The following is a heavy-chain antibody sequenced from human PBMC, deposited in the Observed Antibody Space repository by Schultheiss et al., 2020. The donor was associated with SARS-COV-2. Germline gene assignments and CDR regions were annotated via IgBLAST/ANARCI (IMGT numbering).Heavy chain of an antibody. J-gene: IGHJ4*02. Sequence: GGSLRLSCAASGFTFSSYAMSWVRQAPGKGLEWVSAISGSGGSTYYADSVKGRFTISRDNSKNTLYLQMNSLKTEDTAVYYCTTDFGYYDYVWGSYRYDYWGQGTLVTVAS. D-gene: IGHD3-16*02. CDR3: TTDFGYYDYVWGSYRYDY. CDR2: ISGSGGST. V-gene: IGHV3-23*01. CDR1: GFTFSSYA.